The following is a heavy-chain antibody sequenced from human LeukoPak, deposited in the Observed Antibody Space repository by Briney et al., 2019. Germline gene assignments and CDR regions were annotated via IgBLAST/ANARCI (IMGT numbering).Heavy chain of an antibody. CDR1: GFTFSSYS. V-gene: IGHV3-21*01. CDR2: ISSSSSYI. CDR3: ARRRELLDAFDI. Sequence: GGSLRLSCAASGFTFSSYSMNWVRQAPGKGLEWVSSISSSSSYIYYADSVKGRFTISRDNAKNSLYLQMNSLRAEDTAVYYCARRRELLDAFDIWGQGTMVTVSS. J-gene: IGHJ3*02. D-gene: IGHD1-26*01.